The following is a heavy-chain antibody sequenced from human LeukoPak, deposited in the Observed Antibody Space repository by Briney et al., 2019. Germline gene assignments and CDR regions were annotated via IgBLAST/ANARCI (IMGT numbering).Heavy chain of an antibody. V-gene: IGHV3-23*01. CDR3: AKVEAAMVEGYGMDV. J-gene: IGHJ6*02. Sequence: SGGSLRLSCAASGFTFSSYAMSWVRQAPGKGLEWVSAISGSGGSTYYADSVKGRFTISRDNSKNTLYLQMNSLRAEGTAVYYCAKVEAAMVEGYGMDVWGQGTTVTVSS. CDR1: GFTFSSYA. D-gene: IGHD5-18*01. CDR2: ISGSGGST.